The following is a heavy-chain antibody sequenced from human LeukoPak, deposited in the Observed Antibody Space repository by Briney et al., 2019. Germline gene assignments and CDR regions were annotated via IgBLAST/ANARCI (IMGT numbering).Heavy chain of an antibody. D-gene: IGHD2-15*01. J-gene: IGHJ5*02. V-gene: IGHV1-2*02. CDR1: GYTFTSYY. CDR3: AKRYCSGGSCSNWFDP. Sequence: ASVKVSCKASGYTFTSYYMHWVRQAPGQRLEWMGWINPNSGGTNYAQKFQGRVTMTRDTSISTAYMELSRLRSDDTAVYYCAKRYCSGGSCSNWFDPWGQGTLVTVSS. CDR2: INPNSGGT.